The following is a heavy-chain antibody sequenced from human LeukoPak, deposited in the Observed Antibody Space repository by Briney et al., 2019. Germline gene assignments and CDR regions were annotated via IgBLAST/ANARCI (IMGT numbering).Heavy chain of an antibody. J-gene: IGHJ6*03. Sequence: ASVKVSCKASGGTFSSYAISWVRQAPGQGLEWMGGIIPIFGTANYAQKFQGRVTITADESTSTAYMELSSLRSEDTAVYYCARDRWDIVVVPAWGYYYMDVWGKGTTVTVSS. CDR1: GGTFSSYA. V-gene: IGHV1-69*13. CDR2: IIPIFGTA. CDR3: ARDRWDIVVVPAWGYYYMDV. D-gene: IGHD2-2*01.